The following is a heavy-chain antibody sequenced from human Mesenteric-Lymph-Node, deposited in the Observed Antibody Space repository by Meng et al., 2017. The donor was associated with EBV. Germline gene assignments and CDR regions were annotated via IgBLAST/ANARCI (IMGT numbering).Heavy chain of an antibody. CDR2: IYYTGST. CDR1: GGSISSGGYY. V-gene: IGHV4-31*03. J-gene: IGHJ4*02. Sequence: QGKRQEPGPGLVKPSQTLSLTCPVSGGSISSGGYYWSWIRQHPGKGLEWIGYIYYTGSTFYNPSLKSRVTISVDTSKNQFSLKLISATAADTAVYYCAREAGRDGYATPKFDYWGQGTLVTVSS. CDR3: AREAGRDGYATPKFDY. D-gene: IGHD5-24*01.